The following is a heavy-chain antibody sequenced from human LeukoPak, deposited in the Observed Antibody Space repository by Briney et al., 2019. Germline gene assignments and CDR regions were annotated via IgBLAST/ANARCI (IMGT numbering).Heavy chain of an antibody. V-gene: IGHV4-34*01. Sequence: SETLSLTCAVYGGSFSGYYWSWIRQPPGKGLEWIGEINHSGSTNYNPSLKSRVTISVDTSKNQFSLKLSSVTAADTAVYYCARLHNYYGSGSPWGQGTLVTVSS. CDR3: ARLHNYYGSGSP. J-gene: IGHJ5*02. CDR2: INHSGST. CDR1: GGSFSGYY. D-gene: IGHD3-10*01.